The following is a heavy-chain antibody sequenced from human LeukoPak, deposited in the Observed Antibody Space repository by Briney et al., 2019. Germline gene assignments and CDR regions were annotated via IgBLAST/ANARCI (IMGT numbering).Heavy chain of an antibody. D-gene: IGHD3-3*01. CDR1: GGSISSSSYY. V-gene: IGHV4-39*01. Sequence: SETLSLTCTVSGGSISSSSYYWGWIRQPPGKGLEWIGCIYYSGSTYYNPSLKSRVTISVDTSKNQFSLKLSSVTAADTAVYYCASRVYYDFWSGFQSDYWGQGTLVTVSS. CDR2: IYYSGST. CDR3: ASRVYYDFWSGFQSDY. J-gene: IGHJ4*02.